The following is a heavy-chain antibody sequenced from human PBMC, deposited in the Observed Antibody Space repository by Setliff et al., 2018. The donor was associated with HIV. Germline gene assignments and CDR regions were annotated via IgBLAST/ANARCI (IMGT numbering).Heavy chain of an antibody. CDR1: GYSISSGYY. D-gene: IGHD2-21*01. J-gene: IGHJ4*02. Sequence: SETLSLTCAVSGYSISSGYYWGWIRQPPGKGLEWIGSIYHSGSTYYNPSLKSRVTISVDTSKNQFSLKLSSATAADTAVYYCGRCMSVAVPEYWGQGTLVTVSS. CDR3: GRCMSVAVPEY. V-gene: IGHV4-38-2*01. CDR2: IYHSGST.